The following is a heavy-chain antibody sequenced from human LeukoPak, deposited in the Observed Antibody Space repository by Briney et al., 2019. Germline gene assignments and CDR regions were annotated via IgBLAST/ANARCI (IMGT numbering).Heavy chain of an antibody. CDR1: GGTFSSYA. D-gene: IGHD3-10*01. CDR3: ARVEYYYGSGSPNYYYGMDV. V-gene: IGHV1-69*04. CDR2: IIPILGIA. J-gene: IGHJ6*02. Sequence: ASVKVSCKASGGTFSSYAISWVRQAPGQGLEWMGRIIPILGIANYAQKFQGRVTIAADKSTSTAYMELSSLRSEDTAVYYCARVEYYYGSGSPNYYYGMDVWGQGTTVTVSS.